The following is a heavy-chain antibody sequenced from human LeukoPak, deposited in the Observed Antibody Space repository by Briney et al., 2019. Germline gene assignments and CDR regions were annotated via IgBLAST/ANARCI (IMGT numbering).Heavy chain of an antibody. D-gene: IGHD3-22*01. CDR2: ISWNSGDI. V-gene: IGHV3-9*01. Sequence: GGSLRLSCAASGFSFGGYALHWVRHAPGKGLEWVASISWNSGDIVHADSVKGRFAISRDNAKNSLYLQMNSLRAEDTALYYCAREVSEGFDFWGQGTLVTVSS. CDR1: GFSFGGYA. J-gene: IGHJ4*02. CDR3: AREVSEGFDF.